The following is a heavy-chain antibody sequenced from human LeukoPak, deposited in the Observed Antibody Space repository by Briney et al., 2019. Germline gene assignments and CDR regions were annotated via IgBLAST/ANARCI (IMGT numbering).Heavy chain of an antibody. CDR2: ISGSGGST. V-gene: IGHV3-23*01. J-gene: IGHJ4*02. Sequence: PGRSLRLSCAASGFTFSSYAMSWVRQAPGKGLEWVSAISGSGGSTYYADSVKGRFTISRDNSKSTLYLQMNSLRAEDTAVYYCAKDLIGRYSKGYFDYWGQGTLVTVSS. CDR1: GFTFSSYA. D-gene: IGHD5-18*01. CDR3: AKDLIGRYSKGYFDY.